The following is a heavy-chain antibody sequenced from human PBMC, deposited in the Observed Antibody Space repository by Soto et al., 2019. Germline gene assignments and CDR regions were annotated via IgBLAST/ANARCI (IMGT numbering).Heavy chain of an antibody. J-gene: IGHJ4*02. Sequence: ESLKIAFQVSGYRFTSYWLTWVRHVPGKGLECLGRSEPRDSYTNYSPSFQGHVTISVDKSINTAYLQWNSLKASDTAIYYCARVGATTLHYFDSWGQGTLVTVSS. D-gene: IGHD1-26*01. CDR3: ARVGATTLHYFDS. V-gene: IGHV5-10-1*01. CDR2: SEPRDSYT. CDR1: GYRFTSYW.